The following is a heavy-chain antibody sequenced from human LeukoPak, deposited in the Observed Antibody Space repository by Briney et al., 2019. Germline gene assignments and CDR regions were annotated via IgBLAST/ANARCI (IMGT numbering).Heavy chain of an antibody. CDR1: GYTFTSYG. D-gene: IGHD3-10*01. V-gene: IGHV1-18*01. Sequence: GGSVKVSCKASGYTFTSYGISWVRQAPGQGLEWRGWNSAYNGNTNYAQKLQGRVTMTTDTSTSAAYMELRSLRSGDTAVYYCARFYYDPARFGELSALYPIDYWGQGTLVTVSS. J-gene: IGHJ4*02. CDR2: NSAYNGNT. CDR3: ARFYYDPARFGELSALYPIDY.